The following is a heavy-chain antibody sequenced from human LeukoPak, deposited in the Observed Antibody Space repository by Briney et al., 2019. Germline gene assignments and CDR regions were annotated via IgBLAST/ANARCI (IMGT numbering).Heavy chain of an antibody. CDR3: AGGAMTMLRGVISWFDP. Sequence: PGGSLRLSCAASGFTFSHYGIHWVRQAPGKGLEWVAVIWSDGSRKEYADSVQGRFTISRDNSKNTVDLQMNSLRAEDTAVYYCAGGAMTMLRGVISWFDPWGQGTLVTVSS. CDR1: GFTFSHYG. D-gene: IGHD3-10*01. J-gene: IGHJ5*02. CDR2: IWSDGSRK. V-gene: IGHV3-33*08.